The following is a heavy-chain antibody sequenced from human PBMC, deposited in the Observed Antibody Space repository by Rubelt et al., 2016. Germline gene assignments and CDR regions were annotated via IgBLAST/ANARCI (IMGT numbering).Heavy chain of an antibody. V-gene: IGHV1-18*01. CDR2: ISAYNGNT. Sequence: QVQLVQSGAEVKKPGASVKVSCKASGYTFPSYGISWVGQAPGQGLEWMGWISAYNGNTNYAQKLQGRVTMTTDTSTRHAYMELRSLRSDDTAVYYCARVISGVEYSSSWHFDYWGQGTLVTVSS. D-gene: IGHD6-13*01. CDR3: ARVISGVEYSSSWHFDY. J-gene: IGHJ4*02. CDR1: GYTFPSYG.